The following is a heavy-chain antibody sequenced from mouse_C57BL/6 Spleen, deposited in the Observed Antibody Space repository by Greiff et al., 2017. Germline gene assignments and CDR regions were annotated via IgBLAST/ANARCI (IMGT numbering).Heavy chain of an antibody. CDR2: ISDGGSYT. CDR1: GFTFSSYA. J-gene: IGHJ2*01. CDR3: ARDKTTVVHFDY. V-gene: IGHV5-4*01. Sequence: EVKLQESGGGLVKPGGSLKLSCAASGFTFSSYAMSWVRQTPEKRLEWVATISDGGSYTYYPDNVKGRFTISRDNAKNNLYLQMSHLKSEDTAMYYCARDKTTVVHFDYWGQGTTLTVSS. D-gene: IGHD1-1*01.